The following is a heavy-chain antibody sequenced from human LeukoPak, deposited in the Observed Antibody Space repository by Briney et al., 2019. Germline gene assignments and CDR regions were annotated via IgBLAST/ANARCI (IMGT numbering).Heavy chain of an antibody. Sequence: GGSLRLSCAASGVTFTDFAMDCVPQASGKGLEWVGHIRGKPKYYATAYAASVRGRFTISRDESKNTAYQQMNSLKIEDTAVYYCTGGSGWYSPDYWGQGTLVTVSS. J-gene: IGHJ4*02. D-gene: IGHD6-19*01. V-gene: IGHV3-73*01. CDR1: GVTFTDFA. CDR3: TGGSGWYSPDY. CDR2: IRGKPKYYAT.